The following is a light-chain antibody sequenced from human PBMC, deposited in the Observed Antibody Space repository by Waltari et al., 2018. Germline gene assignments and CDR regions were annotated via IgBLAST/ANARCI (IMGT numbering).Light chain of an antibody. J-gene: IGLJ2*01. CDR2: GQD. V-gene: IGLV3-19*01. CDR1: SLRRFY. CDR3: HSRDSSSTRV. Sequence: SSKLTQDPAVSLALGQAVKITCPGDSLRRFYASWYQQRPGQAPVLVFYGQDDRPSGIPERFSGSTSGDTAYLTITGAQADDGADYYCHSRDSSSTRVFGGGTRLTV.